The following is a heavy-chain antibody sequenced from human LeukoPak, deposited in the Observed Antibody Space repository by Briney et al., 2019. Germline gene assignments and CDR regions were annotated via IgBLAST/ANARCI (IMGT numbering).Heavy chain of an antibody. CDR3: AKDATPGNSIWDHFDS. CDR2: VGGGNDI. V-gene: IGHV3-23*01. CDR1: GFPFNIYG. D-gene: IGHD1-7*01. Sequence: PGGSLRLSCAASGFPFNIYGMSWVRQAPGKGLEWVSSVGGGNDIHYADSVKGRFTDSRDDAKSTVYLQMNSLRVEDTAIYFCAKDATPGNSIWDHFDSWGQRTLVTVSS. J-gene: IGHJ4*02.